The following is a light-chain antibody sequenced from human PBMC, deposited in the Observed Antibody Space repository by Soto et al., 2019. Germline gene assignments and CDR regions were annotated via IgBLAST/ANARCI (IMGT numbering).Light chain of an antibody. CDR2: WAS. J-gene: IGKJ2*01. Sequence: DIVMTQSPDSLAVSLGERATINCKSSQSVLYSSNNKNYLAWYQQKPGQPPKLLIYWASTRESGVPDRFRGIGSGTDFTLTISRLQAEDVSVYYCQQYYSTPYTFVQGTKLEIK. V-gene: IGKV4-1*01. CDR1: QSVLYSSNNKNY. CDR3: QQYYSTPYT.